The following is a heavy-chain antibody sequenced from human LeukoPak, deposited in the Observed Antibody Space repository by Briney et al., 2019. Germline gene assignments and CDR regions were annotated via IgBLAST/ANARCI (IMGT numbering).Heavy chain of an antibody. Sequence: PSGTLSLTCTVSGGSISSSSYYWGWIRQPPGKGLEWIGSIYYSGSTYYNPSLKSRVTISVDTSKNQFSLKLSSVTAADTAVYYCARLRGEGDYYYYYYYMDVWGKGTTVTVSS. D-gene: IGHD2-21*01. J-gene: IGHJ6*03. CDR3: ARLRGEGDYYYYYYYMDV. V-gene: IGHV4-39*01. CDR2: IYYSGST. CDR1: GGSISSSSYY.